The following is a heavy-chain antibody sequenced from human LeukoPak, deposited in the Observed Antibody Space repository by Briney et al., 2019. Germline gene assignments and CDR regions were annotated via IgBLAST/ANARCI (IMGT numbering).Heavy chain of an antibody. V-gene: IGHV3-74*01. CDR1: GFTFSNYW. D-gene: IGHD3-10*01. Sequence: GGSPRLSCAASGFTFSNYWIHWVRQVPGKGLVWVSRINSDGSSTSYAESVKGRFSISRDNAKNTVYLQMNSLRAEDTAVYLCARDLSYSASGTYYAAWFDPWGQGTLVTVSS. CDR2: INSDGSST. J-gene: IGHJ5*02. CDR3: ARDLSYSASGTYYAAWFDP.